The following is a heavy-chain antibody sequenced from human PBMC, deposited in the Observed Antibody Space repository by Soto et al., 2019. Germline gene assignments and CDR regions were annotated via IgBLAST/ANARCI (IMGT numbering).Heavy chain of an antibody. V-gene: IGHV3-23*01. D-gene: IGHD3-9*01. CDR2: ISGSGGST. J-gene: IGHJ4*02. Sequence: GGSLRLSCAASGFTFSSYAMSWVRQAPGKGLEWVSAISGSGGSTYYADSVKGRFTISRDNSKNTLYLLMNSLRAEETAVYYCAKSEAREILTGYYTSEFDYWGQGTLVTVSS. CDR3: AKSEAREILTGYYTSEFDY. CDR1: GFTFSSYA.